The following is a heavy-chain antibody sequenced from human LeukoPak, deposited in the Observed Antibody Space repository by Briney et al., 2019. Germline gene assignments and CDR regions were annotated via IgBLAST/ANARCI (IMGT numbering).Heavy chain of an antibody. D-gene: IGHD6-13*01. Sequence: GGSLRLSCAASGFTFSSYGMHWVRQAPGKGLEWVAVISYDGSNKYYADSVKGRFTISRDNSKNTLYLQMNSLRAEDTAVYYCAKIAAAYSYYYYMDVWGTGTTVTISS. CDR2: ISYDGSNK. J-gene: IGHJ6*03. CDR1: GFTFSSYG. CDR3: AKIAAAYSYYYYMDV. V-gene: IGHV3-30*18.